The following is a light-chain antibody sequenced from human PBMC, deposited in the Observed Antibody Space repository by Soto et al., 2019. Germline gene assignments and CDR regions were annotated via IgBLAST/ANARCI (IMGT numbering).Light chain of an antibody. Sequence: DIPMTQSPSTLSASVGDTVTITCRASQSISNYLAWYRQTPGKAPKLLIHKASSLESGLPSRFSGSGSGTEFTLTVSSLQPDDFATYYCQQYHSYPFTFGGGTKVEIK. J-gene: IGKJ4*01. V-gene: IGKV1-5*03. CDR2: KAS. CDR1: QSISNY. CDR3: QQYHSYPFT.